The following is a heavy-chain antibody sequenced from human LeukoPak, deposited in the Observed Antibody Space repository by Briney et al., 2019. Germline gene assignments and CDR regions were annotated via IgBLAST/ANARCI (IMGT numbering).Heavy chain of an antibody. J-gene: IGHJ5*02. D-gene: IGHD4/OR15-4a*01. CDR3: ARDLVNAMVNWFDP. CDR1: GFNFRGYG. Sequence: GGALRLSCAASGFNFRGYGMHWVRQAPGKGLEWVAVIWYDGSNKYYADSVKGRFTITRDNSKNTLYLQMNSLRAEETAVYYCARDLVNAMVNWFDPWGQGTLVTVSS. CDR2: IWYDGSNK. V-gene: IGHV3-33*01.